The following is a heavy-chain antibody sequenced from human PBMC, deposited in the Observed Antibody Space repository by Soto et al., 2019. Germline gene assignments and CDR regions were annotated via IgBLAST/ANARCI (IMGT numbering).Heavy chain of an antibody. Sequence: GGSLRLSCAASGFTFSSYAMSWVRQAPGKGLEWVSAISGSGGSTYYADSVKGRFTISRDNSKNTLYLQMNSLRAEDTAVYYCVGSPRLSSSWYPVYWGQGTLVTVSS. CDR1: GFTFSSYA. D-gene: IGHD6-13*01. CDR3: VGSPRLSSSWYPVY. CDR2: ISGSGGST. J-gene: IGHJ4*02. V-gene: IGHV3-23*01.